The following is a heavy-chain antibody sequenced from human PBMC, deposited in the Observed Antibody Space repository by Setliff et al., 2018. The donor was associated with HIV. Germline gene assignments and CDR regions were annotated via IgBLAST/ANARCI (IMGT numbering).Heavy chain of an antibody. CDR3: ARFSSTGWRRAFDV. J-gene: IGHJ3*01. CDR2: IDHSGST. V-gene: IGHV4-34*01. CDR1: GGAFNDFY. D-gene: IGHD6-19*01. Sequence: LSLTCAVYGGAFNDFYWGWIRQPPGKGLEWIGEIDHSGSTNDNPSLKSRLTISVDTSKKQFSLRLTSLTAADTAVYFCARFSSTGWRRAFDVWGQGTKVTV.